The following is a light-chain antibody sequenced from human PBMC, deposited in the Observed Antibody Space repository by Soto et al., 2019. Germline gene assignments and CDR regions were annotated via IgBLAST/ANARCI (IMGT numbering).Light chain of an antibody. J-gene: IGKJ5*01. Sequence: DSEMAHSRSSRLGSVGARVTITCRASQSTSSYLNWYQQKPGKAPKLLIYAASSLQSGVPSRFSGSGSGTDFTLTICSLQPEDFATYYCQQDNSLTIKFGEGTRLEIK. CDR2: AAS. V-gene: IGKV1-39*01. CDR1: QSTSSY. CDR3: QQDNSLTIK.